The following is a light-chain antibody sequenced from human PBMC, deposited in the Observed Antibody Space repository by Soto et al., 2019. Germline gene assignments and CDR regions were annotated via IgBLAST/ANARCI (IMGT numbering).Light chain of an antibody. CDR3: HQRQRWPRT. CDR2: GAS. CDR1: QSVSSNY. Sequence: VLTQSPGTLSLSPGERATLSCRASQSVSSNYLAWCQQKPGQAPRLLIYGASRRATGIPDRFSGSGSGTDFTLTISRLEPEDFAVYYCHQRQRWPRTFGQGTKVDIK. J-gene: IGKJ1*01. V-gene: IGKV3-20*01.